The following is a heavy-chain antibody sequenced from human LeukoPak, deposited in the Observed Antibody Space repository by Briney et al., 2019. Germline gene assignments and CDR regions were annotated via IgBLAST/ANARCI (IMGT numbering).Heavy chain of an antibody. CDR3: ARGPYGSGSLRLDY. J-gene: IGHJ4*02. Sequence: GGSLRLSCAASGFTFSSYAMRWVRQAPGKGLEWVAVISYDGSNKYYADSVKGRFTISRDNSKNTLYLQMNSLRAEDTAVYYCARGPYGSGSLRLDYWGQGTLATVSS. V-gene: IGHV3-30*04. CDR1: GFTFSSYA. CDR2: ISYDGSNK. D-gene: IGHD3-10*01.